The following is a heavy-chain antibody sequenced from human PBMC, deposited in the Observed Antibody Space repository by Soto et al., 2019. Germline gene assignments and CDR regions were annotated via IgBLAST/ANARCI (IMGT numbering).Heavy chain of an antibody. CDR1: GFTFRSYG. V-gene: IGHV3-33*01. CDR2: IWYDGSNK. Sequence: QVQLVESGGGVVQPGRSLRLSCAASGFTFRSYGMHWVRQAPGKGLEWVAVIWYDGSNKYYADSVKGRFTISRDNSKNTLYLQMNSLRAEDTAVYYCARGGIGSGWSAFDYWGQGTLVTVSS. D-gene: IGHD6-19*01. J-gene: IGHJ4*02. CDR3: ARGGIGSGWSAFDY.